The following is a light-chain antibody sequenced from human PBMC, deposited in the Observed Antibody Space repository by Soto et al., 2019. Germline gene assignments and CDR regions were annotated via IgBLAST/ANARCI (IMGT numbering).Light chain of an antibody. J-gene: IGLJ2*01. CDR2: DDN. CDR3: GTWDSSLSAGV. Sequence: QSVLTQPPSVSAAPGQTVTISCSGSSSNIGSNYVSWYQQLPGTAPKLLIYDDNKRPSGIPDRFSGSKSGTSATLGITGLQTGDEADYYCGTWDSSLSAGVFGGGTSSPS. V-gene: IGLV1-51*01. CDR1: SSNIGSNY.